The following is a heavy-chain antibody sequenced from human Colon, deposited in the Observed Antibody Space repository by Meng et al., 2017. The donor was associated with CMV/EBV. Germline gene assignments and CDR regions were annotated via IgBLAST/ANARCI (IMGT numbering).Heavy chain of an antibody. Sequence: SETLSLTCAVYGGSFSGYYWGWIRQPPGKGLEWIGSIYHSGSTYYNPSLKSRVTISVDTSKNQFSLKLSSVTAADTAVYYCARGEEGDYIETNWFDPWGQGTLVTVSS. CDR2: IYHSGST. V-gene: IGHV4-38-2*01. D-gene: IGHD4-17*01. CDR3: ARGEEGDYIETNWFDP. J-gene: IGHJ5*02. CDR1: GGSFSGYY.